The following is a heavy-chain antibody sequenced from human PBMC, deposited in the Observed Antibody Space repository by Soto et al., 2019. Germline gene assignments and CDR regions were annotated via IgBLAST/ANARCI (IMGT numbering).Heavy chain of an antibody. Sequence: EVHLLGSGGGLVNLGGSLRLSCAASGFTFNNYAVSWARQTRGQGLEWVGTISASGAYTFYADSVKGGFTISRDNSQNTLFLHMRSLRAGDTATYYCAKEVIAARPDYFDHWGQGTLVTVSS. J-gene: IGHJ4*02. CDR2: ISASGAYT. CDR3: AKEVIAARPDYFDH. D-gene: IGHD6-6*01. CDR1: GFTFNNYA. V-gene: IGHV3-23*01.